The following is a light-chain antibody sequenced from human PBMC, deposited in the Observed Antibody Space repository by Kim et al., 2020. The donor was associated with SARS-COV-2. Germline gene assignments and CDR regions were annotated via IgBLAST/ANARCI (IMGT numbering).Light chain of an antibody. Sequence: ATLSLSPGERATLSCRASQSVSTYLAWYQQKPGQAPRLLIYDASNRATGIPVRFSGSGSGTDFTLTISSLEPEDFAVYYCQQRGTFGPGTKVDIK. J-gene: IGKJ3*01. CDR2: DAS. CDR3: QQRGT. CDR1: QSVSTY. V-gene: IGKV3-11*01.